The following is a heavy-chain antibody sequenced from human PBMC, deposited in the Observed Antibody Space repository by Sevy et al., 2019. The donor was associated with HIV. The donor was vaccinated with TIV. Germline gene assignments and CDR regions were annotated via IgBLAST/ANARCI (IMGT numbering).Heavy chain of an antibody. J-gene: IGHJ4*02. CDR2: INWSGAST. D-gene: IGHD4-17*01. V-gene: IGHV3-20*04. CDR3: ARDRTPVTTYFDY. CDR1: GFTFDDYG. Sequence: GGSLRLSCAVSGFTFDDYGMSWVRQAPGKGLEWVSGINWSGASTDYADSVKGRFTISRDNAKNSLYLQMNSLRAEDTAFYYCARDRTPVTTYFDYWGQGTLVTVS.